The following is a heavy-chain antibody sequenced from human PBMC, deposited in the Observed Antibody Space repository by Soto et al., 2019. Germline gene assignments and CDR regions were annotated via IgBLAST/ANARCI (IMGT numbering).Heavy chain of an antibody. D-gene: IGHD5-12*01. J-gene: IGHJ4*02. CDR1: GGSFSAYY. CDR3: ARGRWLRSSFYY. CDR2: INHSGST. Sequence: QVQLQQWGAGLLKPSETLSLTCAVYGGSFSAYYWSWIRQPPGKGLEWIGEINHSGSTNYNPSLNSRVTISVDTSKNQFSLKLSAVTAADTAVYYCARGRWLRSSFYYWGQGTLVTVSS. V-gene: IGHV4-34*01.